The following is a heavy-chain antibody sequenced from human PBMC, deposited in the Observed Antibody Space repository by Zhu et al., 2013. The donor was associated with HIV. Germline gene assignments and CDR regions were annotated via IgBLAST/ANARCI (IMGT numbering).Heavy chain of an antibody. V-gene: IGHV1-8*03. CDR3: ATEAGGYFQD. Sequence: QVQLVQSGPEVKKPGASVKVSCKASGYTFTNYGINWVRQATGHGLEWMGWVDPIIGNAGYAQKFQGRVTITRDTSTSTVYMDLTKVTSYDTAVYYCATEAGGYFQDWGQGTLVTVSS. CDR2: VDPIIGNA. J-gene: IGHJ1*01. CDR1: GYTFTNYG. D-gene: IGHD1-26*01.